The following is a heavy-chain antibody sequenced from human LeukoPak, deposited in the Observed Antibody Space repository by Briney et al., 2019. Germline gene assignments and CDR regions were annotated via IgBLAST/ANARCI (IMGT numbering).Heavy chain of an antibody. J-gene: IGHJ5*02. D-gene: IGHD3-3*01. CDR3: AGTGAYYGWFDP. V-gene: IGHV1-3*04. Sequence: ASVKVSCKASGHTSTTYDIHWVRQAPGQSLEWMGWISTPSGQTEYSQKFQGRVTITRDTSASTAYLEVDNLRSEDTAVYYCAGTGAYYGWFDPWGRGTLVTVSS. CDR2: ISTPSGQT. CDR1: GHTSTTYD.